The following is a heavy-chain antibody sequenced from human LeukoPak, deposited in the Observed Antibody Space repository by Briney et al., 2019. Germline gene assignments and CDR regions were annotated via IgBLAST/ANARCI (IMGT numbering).Heavy chain of an antibody. J-gene: IGHJ6*04. Sequence: GGSLRLCCTASGFTFSNYWMSWVRQAPGKELEWVANINPDGSEKYSVDSVTGRFTISRDNAENTMFLQMNSLRAEDSAIYYCARDLAAWDVWGKGTTVTVSS. CDR2: INPDGSEK. V-gene: IGHV3-7*01. CDR1: GFTFSNYW. CDR3: ARDLAAWDV.